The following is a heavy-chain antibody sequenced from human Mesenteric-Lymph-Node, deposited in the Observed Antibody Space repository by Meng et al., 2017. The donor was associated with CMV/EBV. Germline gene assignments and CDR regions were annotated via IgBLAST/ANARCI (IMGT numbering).Heavy chain of an antibody. J-gene: IGHJ4*02. CDR1: GFTFSNYW. CDR3: ARSYTGHDFDY. D-gene: IGHD5-12*01. Sequence: GESLKISCTASGFTFSNYWMTWVRQAPGKGLEWVANIHQYGSEKYYVDSVKGRFTISRDNANKSLFLQMNSLRAEDTAVYFCARSYTGHDFDYWGQGSLVTVSS. V-gene: IGHV3-7*01. CDR2: IHQYGSEK.